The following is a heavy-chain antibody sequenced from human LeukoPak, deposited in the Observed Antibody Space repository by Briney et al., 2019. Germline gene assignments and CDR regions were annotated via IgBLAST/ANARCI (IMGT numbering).Heavy chain of an antibody. Sequence: GGSLRLSCVGSGFTFSSYSVNWVRQAPGKGLEWVSYISGTSNTIYYADSVKGRFTVSRDNSKNSLYLQMNSLRAEDTAIYYCARDLGSYSSGWYMGFDYWGQGTLVTVSS. CDR3: ARDLGSYSSGWYMGFDY. D-gene: IGHD6-19*01. J-gene: IGHJ4*02. CDR2: ISGTSNTI. V-gene: IGHV3-48*01. CDR1: GFTFSSYS.